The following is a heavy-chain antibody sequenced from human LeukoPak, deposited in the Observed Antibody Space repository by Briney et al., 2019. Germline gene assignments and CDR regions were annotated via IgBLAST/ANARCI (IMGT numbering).Heavy chain of an antibody. V-gene: IGHV3-9*01. CDR3: AKDRSAFGRAFDY. J-gene: IGHJ4*02. CDR2: IIWNSGRI. CDR1: GFTFDDYA. D-gene: IGHD3-3*01. Sequence: PGRSLRLSCAASGFTFDDYAMHWVRQPPGKCLKWVSGIIWNSGRIGYADSVKGRFTISRDNAKNSLYLQMNSLRAEDTALYYCAKDRSAFGRAFDYWGQGTLVTVSS.